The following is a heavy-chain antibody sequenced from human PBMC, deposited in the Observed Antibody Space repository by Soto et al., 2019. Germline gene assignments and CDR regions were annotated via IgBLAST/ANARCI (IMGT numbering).Heavy chain of an antibody. J-gene: IGHJ6*02. CDR2: ISGSGGSS. D-gene: IGHD6-13*01. CDR3: AKVTKRAAAGRYEYYKYGMDV. CDR1: GFTFSNAG. Sequence: GGSLRLSCAASGFTFSNAGMSWVRQAPGKGLEWVSVISGSGGSSYYAASVKGRFTISRDNSKNTLFLQMNGLRAEDTAVYYCAKVTKRAAAGRYEYYKYGMDVWGQGTTVTVSS. V-gene: IGHV3-23*01.